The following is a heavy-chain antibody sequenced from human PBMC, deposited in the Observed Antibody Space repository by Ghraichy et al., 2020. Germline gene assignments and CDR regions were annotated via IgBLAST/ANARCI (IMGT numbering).Heavy chain of an antibody. V-gene: IGHV1-69*04. CDR2: IVPNVGKP. Sequence: SAKVSCKASGGTPNSNAITWVRQAPGQGLEWMGTIVPNVGKPTHAQKFQGRVTISADKSTSTAYMELSSLRSDDTAIYFCGCGFNYYSAIDVWGQGTKVTVSS. J-gene: IGHJ6*02. D-gene: IGHD5-12*01. CDR1: GGTPNSNA. CDR3: GCGFNYYSAIDV.